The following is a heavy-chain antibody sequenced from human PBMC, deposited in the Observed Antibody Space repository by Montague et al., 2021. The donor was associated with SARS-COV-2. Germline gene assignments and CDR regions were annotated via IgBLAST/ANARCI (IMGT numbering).Heavy chain of an antibody. CDR1: GFSLSTSGMC. J-gene: IGHJ3*02. Sequence: PALVKPTQTLTLTCTFSGFSLSTSGMCVSWIRQPPGKALEWLALIDRDGDKYYSTSLKTRLTISKDTSKNQVVLTMTNMDPVDTATYYCARIRAGSTYDAFDIWGQGTMVTVSS. D-gene: IGHD3-10*01. CDR3: ARIRAGSTYDAFDI. V-gene: IGHV2-70*01. CDR2: IDRDGDK.